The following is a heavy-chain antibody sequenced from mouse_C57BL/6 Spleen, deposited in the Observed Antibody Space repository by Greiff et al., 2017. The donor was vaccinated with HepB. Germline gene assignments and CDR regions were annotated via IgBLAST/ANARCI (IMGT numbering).Heavy chain of an antibody. CDR1: GFNFNASY. Sequence: VQLQQSGAELVKPGASVKLSCTASGFNFNASYLPWLKPRTEQGLEWIGRFDPEDGETKYAPKFQGKATITADTSSNTAYLQLSSLTSEDTAVYYCARWSTAPAGAYWGQGTLVTVSA. D-gene: IGHD1-2*01. J-gene: IGHJ3*01. CDR3: ARWSTAPAGAY. CDR2: FDPEDGET. V-gene: IGHV14-2*01.